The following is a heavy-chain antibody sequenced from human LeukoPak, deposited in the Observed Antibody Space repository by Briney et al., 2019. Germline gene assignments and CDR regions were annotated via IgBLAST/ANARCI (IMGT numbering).Heavy chain of an antibody. CDR2: TYYSGST. V-gene: IGHV4-30-4*01. D-gene: IGHD3-22*01. Sequence: SETLSLICTVSGGSISSGDYYWSWIRQPPGKGLEWIGYTYYSGSTYYNPSLKSRATISVDTSKDQFSLKLTSVTAADTAVYYCARPYYYDSRIDPWGQGTLVTVSS. CDR3: ARPYYYDSRIDP. CDR1: GGSISSGDYY. J-gene: IGHJ5*02.